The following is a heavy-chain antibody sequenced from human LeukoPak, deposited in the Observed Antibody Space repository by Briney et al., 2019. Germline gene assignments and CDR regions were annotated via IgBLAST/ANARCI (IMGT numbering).Heavy chain of an antibody. CDR1: GFTFSSYG. D-gene: IGHD2-21*01. CDR3: ARDSVVFRGMDV. V-gene: IGHV3-33*01. CDR2: IWYDGSNK. J-gene: IGHJ6*04. Sequence: GRSLRLSCAASGFTFSSYGMHWVRQAPGKGLEWVAVIWYDGSNKYYADSVKGRFTISRDNSKNTLYLQMNSLRAEDTAVYYCARDSVVFRGMDVWGKGTTVTVSS.